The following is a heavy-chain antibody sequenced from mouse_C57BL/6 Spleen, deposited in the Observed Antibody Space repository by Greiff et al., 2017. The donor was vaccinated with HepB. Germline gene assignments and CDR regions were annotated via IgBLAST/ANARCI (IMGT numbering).Heavy chain of an antibody. V-gene: IGHV1-69*01. CDR2: IDPSDSYT. D-gene: IGHD1-1*01. Sequence: QVQLQQPGAELVMPGASVKLSCKASGYTFTSYWMHWVKQRPGQGLEWIGEIDPSDSYTNYNQKVKGKSTLAVDKSSSTAYMQLSSLTSEDSAVYYCARGTGGSSSWFAYWGQGTLVTVSA. CDR1: GYTFTSYW. J-gene: IGHJ3*01. CDR3: ARGTGGSSSWFAY.